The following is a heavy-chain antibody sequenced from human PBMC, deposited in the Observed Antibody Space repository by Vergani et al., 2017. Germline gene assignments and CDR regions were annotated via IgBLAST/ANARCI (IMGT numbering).Heavy chain of an antibody. D-gene: IGHD4-17*01. CDR3: ARDWGYGDYYYYMDV. CDR2: IYTSGST. CDR1: GGSISSYY. Sequence: QVQLQESGPGLVKPSETLSLTCTVSGGSISSYYWSWIRQPAGKGLEWIGRIYTSGSTNYNPSLKSRVTMSVDPSKNQFSLKLSSVTPADTAVYYCARDWGYGDYYYYMDVWGKGTTVTVSS. J-gene: IGHJ6*03. V-gene: IGHV4-4*07.